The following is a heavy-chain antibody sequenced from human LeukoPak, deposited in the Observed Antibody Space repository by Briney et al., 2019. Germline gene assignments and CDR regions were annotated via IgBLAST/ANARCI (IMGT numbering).Heavy chain of an antibody. CDR1: AHSFTTYS. D-gene: IGHD3-10*01. Sequence: GESLKISCKGSAHSFTTYSILWVRQMPGKGLEWMGIIYPGDSDIEYSPSFQGLVTISADKSISTAYLQWSSLKASDSAMYYCARGENPSDFDYWGQGTLVTVSS. CDR3: ARGENPSDFDY. V-gene: IGHV5-51*01. J-gene: IGHJ4*02. CDR2: IYPGDSDI.